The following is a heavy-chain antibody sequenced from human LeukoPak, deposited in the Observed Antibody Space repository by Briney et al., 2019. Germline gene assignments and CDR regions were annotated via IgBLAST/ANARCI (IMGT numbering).Heavy chain of an antibody. J-gene: IGHJ4*02. D-gene: IGHD2-21*02. Sequence: SETLSLTCAVYGGSFSGYYWSWIRQPPGKGLEWIGEINHSGSTNYNPSLKSRVTISVDTSKNQFSLKLSSVTAADTAVYYCARASSTASDYWGQGILVTVSS. CDR2: INHSGST. V-gene: IGHV4-34*01. CDR3: ARASSTASDY. CDR1: GGSFSGYY.